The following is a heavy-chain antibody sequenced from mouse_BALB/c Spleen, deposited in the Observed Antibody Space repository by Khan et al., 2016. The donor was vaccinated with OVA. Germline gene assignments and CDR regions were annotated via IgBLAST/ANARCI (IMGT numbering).Heavy chain of an antibody. J-gene: IGHJ4*01. CDR2: IWGGGST. CDR3: AKEVWSYYFALDY. D-gene: IGHD2-10*02. CDR1: GFSLIDYD. V-gene: IGHV2-6-5*01. Sequence: VELVESGPGLVAPSQSLSITCTVSGFSLIDYDVSWIRQPPGKGLEWLGVIWGGGSTYYNSALKSRLSISKDNSKSQVFLKMNSLQTDDTAMYYCAKEVWSYYFALDYWGQGTSVTVSS.